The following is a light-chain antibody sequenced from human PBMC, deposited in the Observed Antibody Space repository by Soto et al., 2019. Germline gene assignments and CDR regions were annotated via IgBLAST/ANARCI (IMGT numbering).Light chain of an antibody. Sequence: DIQMTQSPSSLSASVGDRVTITCQASQNINNYLNWYQQKPGRAPKLLIYDASNLEAGVPSRFRGSGSGTDFTFTIRRLKPEDIATYYCQQYENLPTVGQGTRLEIK. J-gene: IGKJ5*01. V-gene: IGKV1-33*01. CDR3: QQYENLPT. CDR2: DAS. CDR1: QNINNY.